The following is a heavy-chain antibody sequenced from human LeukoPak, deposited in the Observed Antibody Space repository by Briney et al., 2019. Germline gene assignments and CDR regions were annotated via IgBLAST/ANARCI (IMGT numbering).Heavy chain of an antibody. D-gene: IGHD6-19*01. CDR1: GGTFSSYA. Sequence: GASVKVSCKASGGTFSSYAISWVRQAPGQGLEWMGGIIPIFGTANYAQKFQGRVTITADESTSTAYMELSSLRSEDTAVYYCARGRLWLGGRIFDYWGQGTLVTVSS. CDR3: ARGRLWLGGRIFDY. CDR2: IIPIFGTA. V-gene: IGHV1-69*13. J-gene: IGHJ4*02.